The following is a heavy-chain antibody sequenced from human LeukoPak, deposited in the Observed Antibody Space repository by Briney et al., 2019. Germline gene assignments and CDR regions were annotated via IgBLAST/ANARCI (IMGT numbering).Heavy chain of an antibody. D-gene: IGHD1-26*01. Sequence: GTSLRLSCAVSGFAFSSLAMHWVRQAPGEGLEWVANVKQDGSVKYYVDSVKGRFTISRDNAKNSLYLQMNSLRAEDTAVYYCARSIGGSESYWGQGTLVTVSS. CDR3: ARSIGGSESY. J-gene: IGHJ4*02. CDR2: VKQDGSVK. V-gene: IGHV3-7*01. CDR1: GFAFSSLA.